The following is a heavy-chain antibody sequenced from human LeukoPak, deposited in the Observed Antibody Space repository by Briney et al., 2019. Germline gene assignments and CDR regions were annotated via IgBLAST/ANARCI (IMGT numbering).Heavy chain of an antibody. D-gene: IGHD3-3*01. V-gene: IGHV4-59*01. CDR3: ARVTTIFGVGMYYFDY. J-gene: IGHJ4*02. Sequence: PSETLSLTCTVSGGSISSNYWTWVRQPPGKGLEWIGYVYSSGSTSYNPSLKSRVTISIDTSKHQFSLKLSSVTAADTAVYYCARVTTIFGVGMYYFDYWGQGTLVTVSS. CDR1: GGSISSNY. CDR2: VYSSGST.